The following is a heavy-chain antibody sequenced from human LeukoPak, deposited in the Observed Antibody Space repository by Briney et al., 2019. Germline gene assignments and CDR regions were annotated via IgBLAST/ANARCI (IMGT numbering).Heavy chain of an antibody. CDR2: ISSSGSTI. Sequence: PGGSLRLSCAASGFTFSSYEMNWVRQAPGKGLERVSDISSSGSTIYYADSVKGRFTISRDNSKNTLYLQMNSLRVEDTAVYYCARDGDGDYVFSYYFDYWGQGTLVTVSS. CDR1: GFTFSSYE. V-gene: IGHV3-48*03. D-gene: IGHD4-17*01. J-gene: IGHJ4*02. CDR3: ARDGDGDYVFSYYFDY.